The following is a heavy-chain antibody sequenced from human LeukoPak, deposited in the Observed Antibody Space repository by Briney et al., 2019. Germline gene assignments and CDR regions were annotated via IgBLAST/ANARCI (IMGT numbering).Heavy chain of an antibody. D-gene: IGHD1-26*01. CDR2: IYYSGNT. J-gene: IGHJ4*02. V-gene: IGHV4-59*08. Sequence: SETLSLTCTVSGVSISSYYWGWIRQPPGKGLEWIGYIYYSGNTNYNPSLKSRVTISIDTSKNQFSLKLNSVTAADTAVYYCARVGSGNFDYWGQGTPVTVSS. CDR1: GVSISSYY. CDR3: ARVGSGNFDY.